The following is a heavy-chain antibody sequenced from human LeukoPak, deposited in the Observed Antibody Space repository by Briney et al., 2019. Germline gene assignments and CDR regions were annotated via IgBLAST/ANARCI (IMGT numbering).Heavy chain of an antibody. Sequence: SVKVSCKASGGSFTFTSHAISWVRQAPGQGLEWMGGLIPIYGSANYAQKFQGRVTITSDESTRTVYMELSSLRPEDSGVYYCAGFFYDNSGDAFDIWGQGTMVTVSS. CDR2: LIPIYGSA. V-gene: IGHV1-69*13. J-gene: IGHJ3*02. CDR1: GGSFTFTSHA. D-gene: IGHD3-22*01. CDR3: AGFFYDNSGDAFDI.